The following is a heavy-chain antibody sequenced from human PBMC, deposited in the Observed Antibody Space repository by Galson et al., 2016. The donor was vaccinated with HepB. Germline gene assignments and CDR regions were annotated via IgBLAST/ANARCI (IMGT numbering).Heavy chain of an antibody. D-gene: IGHD3-10*01. CDR2: ISYDGSNQ. Sequence: SLRLSCAASGFTFSKYAMHWVRQTPGKGLEWVAIISYDGSNQYYADSVKGRFTISRDNSQNALYLQMNSLRAEDTAVYYCAKEKGLGWFGGGSDSWGQGTQVTVSS. CDR1: GFTFSKYA. CDR3: AKEKGLGWFGGGSDS. V-gene: IGHV3-30*18. J-gene: IGHJ4*02.